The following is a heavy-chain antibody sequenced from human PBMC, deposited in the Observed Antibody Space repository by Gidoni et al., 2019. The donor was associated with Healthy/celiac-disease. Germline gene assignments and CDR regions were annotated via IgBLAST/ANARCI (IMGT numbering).Heavy chain of an antibody. D-gene: IGHD1-26*01. CDR1: GFTIGYYA. J-gene: IGHJ5*02. CDR3: TRDGTHSGSYGFWFDP. V-gene: IGHV3-49*03. CDR2: IRSKAYGGTT. Sequence: EVQLVESGGGLVQPGRSLRLSCTASGFTIGYYAMSWFRQAPGKGLEWVGVIRSKAYGGTTEYAASVKGRFTISRDDSKSIAYLQMNSLKTEDTAVYYCTRDGTHSGSYGFWFDPWGQGTLVTVSS.